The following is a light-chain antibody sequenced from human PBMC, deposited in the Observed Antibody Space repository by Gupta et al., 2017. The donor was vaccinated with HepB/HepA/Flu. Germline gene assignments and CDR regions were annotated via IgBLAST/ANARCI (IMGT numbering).Light chain of an antibody. CDR1: SSDVGGYNY. CDR3: SSYTSSGHGV. J-gene: IGLJ2*01. Sequence: QSALTQPASVSGSPGQSITISCTGTSSDVGGYNYVSWYQQHPGKAPKLMIYDVSNRPSGVSNRFSGSKSGNTASLTISGLQAEDEADYYCSSYTSSGHGVFGGGTKLTVL. CDR2: DVS. V-gene: IGLV2-14*01.